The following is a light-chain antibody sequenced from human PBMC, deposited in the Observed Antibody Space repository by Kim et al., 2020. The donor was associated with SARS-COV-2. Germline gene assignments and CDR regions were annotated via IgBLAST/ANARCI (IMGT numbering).Light chain of an antibody. V-gene: IGKV3-20*01. J-gene: IGKJ5*01. CDR1: QTISDNY. Sequence: EIVMTQSPDTLSLSPGERATLSCRAGQTISDNYLAWYQQKPGQSPRLLIYAASSRATGIPDRFSGSGSGTDFTLTISRLESEDLGVYYCQQYATSPTTFRQGTRLEIK. CDR3: QQYATSPTT. CDR2: AAS.